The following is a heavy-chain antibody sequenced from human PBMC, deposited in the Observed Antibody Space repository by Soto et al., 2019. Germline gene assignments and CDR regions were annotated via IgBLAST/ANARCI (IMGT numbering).Heavy chain of an antibody. CDR1: GFSLSTSGVG. V-gene: IGHV2-5*01. J-gene: IGHJ5*02. Sequence: QITLKESGPTLVKPTQTLTLTCTFSGFSLSTSGVGVGWIRQPPGKALEWLALINWNDDKRYSPSLTSRLTITQGTSKNQVVLTMTDMDPVDTATYYCAESGGWFGEHRYWFDPWGQGTLVTVSS. CDR2: INWNDDK. D-gene: IGHD3-10*01. CDR3: AESGGWFGEHRYWFDP.